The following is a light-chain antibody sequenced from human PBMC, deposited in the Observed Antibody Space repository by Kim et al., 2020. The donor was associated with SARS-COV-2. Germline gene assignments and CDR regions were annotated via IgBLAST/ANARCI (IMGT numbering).Light chain of an antibody. CDR3: QQYSTWPPMYT. J-gene: IGKJ2*01. CDR1: QSVSSN. V-gene: IGKV3D-15*01. CDR2: GAS. Sequence: FPGERATLSCRAIQSVSSNLAWYQQKPGQAPRLLIYGASTRATGIPDKFSGSGSGTEFTLTISSLQSEDFAVYYCQQYSTWPPMYTFGQGTKLEIK.